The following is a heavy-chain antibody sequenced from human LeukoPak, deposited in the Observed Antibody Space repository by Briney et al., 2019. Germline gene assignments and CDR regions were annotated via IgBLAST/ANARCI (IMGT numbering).Heavy chain of an antibody. CDR1: GYTFTDSY. V-gene: IGHV1-2*06. CDR2: LNPNTGDT. Sequence: GASVKVSCKASGYTFTDSYMHWVRQAPGQGLEWMGRLNPNTGDTNYAQKFQGRVTVTRDTSITTAYMDLSRLRSDDTAVYYCARSYSGYTPPFDPWGQGTLVTVSS. D-gene: IGHD3-10*01. CDR3: ARSYSGYTPPFDP. J-gene: IGHJ5*02.